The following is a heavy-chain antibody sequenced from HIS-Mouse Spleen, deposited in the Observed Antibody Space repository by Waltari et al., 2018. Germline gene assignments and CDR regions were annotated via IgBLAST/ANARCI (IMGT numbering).Heavy chain of an antibody. CDR3: ASTIFGAVGPFDY. CDR1: GFTFSSYS. D-gene: IGHD3-3*01. Sequence: EVQLVESGGGLVQPGGSLRLSCAASGFTFSSYSMNWVRQAPGKGLEWVSYISSSSSTIYYADSVKGRFTISRDNAKNSLYLQMNSLRAEDTAVYYCASTIFGAVGPFDYWGQGTLVTVSS. CDR2: ISSSSSTI. V-gene: IGHV3-48*01. J-gene: IGHJ4*02.